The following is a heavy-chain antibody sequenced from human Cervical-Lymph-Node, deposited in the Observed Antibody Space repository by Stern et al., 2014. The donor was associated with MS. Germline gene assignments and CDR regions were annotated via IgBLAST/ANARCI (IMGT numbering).Heavy chain of an antibody. Sequence: QVKLQESGPGLVKPSQTLSLTCTVSGGSISSGSFYWTWIRQPAGKGLEGLGHISTHGITNYIPTLKSRLTISLDTSKNQFSLNLNSVTVADTAVYYCARGGISRVWGNSDGEHKFDYWGQGTLVTVSS. D-gene: IGHD3-16*01. J-gene: IGHJ4*02. V-gene: IGHV4-61*02. CDR2: ISTHGIT. CDR1: GGSISSGSFY. CDR3: ARGGISRVWGNSDGEHKFDY.